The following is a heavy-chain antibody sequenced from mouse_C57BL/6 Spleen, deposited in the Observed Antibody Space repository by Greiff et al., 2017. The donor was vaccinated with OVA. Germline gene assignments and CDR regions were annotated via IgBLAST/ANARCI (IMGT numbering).Heavy chain of an antibody. J-gene: IGHJ4*01. CDR3: AREGLYYYGSSPYYAMDY. V-gene: IGHV1-82*01. D-gene: IGHD1-1*01. CDR1: GYAFSSSW. Sequence: VQLQQSGPELVKPGASVKISCKASGYAFSSSWMNWVKQRPGKGLEWIGRIYPGDGDTKYNGKFKGKATLTADKSSSTAYMQLSSLTSEDSAVYFCAREGLYYYGSSPYYAMDYWGQGTSLTVSS. CDR2: IYPGDGDT.